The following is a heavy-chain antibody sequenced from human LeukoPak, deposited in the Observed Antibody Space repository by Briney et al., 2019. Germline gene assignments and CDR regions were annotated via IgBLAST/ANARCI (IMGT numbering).Heavy chain of an antibody. J-gene: IGHJ4*02. V-gene: IGHV1-69-2*01. CDR1: GYNFTDYY. Sequence: ASVKVSCKASGYNFTDYYIHWVQRAPGKGLEWMGRVDPEYGQKLFAEKFQGRVNINADTSTNTVYMELSSLTSYDTAVYYCATEAYGDFYVRFWGQGTLVTVSS. CDR3: ATEAYGDFYVRF. D-gene: IGHD4-17*01. CDR2: VDPEYGQK.